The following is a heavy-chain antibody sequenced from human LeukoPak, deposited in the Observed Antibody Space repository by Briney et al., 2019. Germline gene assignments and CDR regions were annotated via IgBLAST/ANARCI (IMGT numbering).Heavy chain of an antibody. CDR2: VVPMFGIR. CDR3: ATEPSRSYSFDHLGF. Sequence: SVKVSCKTSGGTFNNYAISWVRQAPGQGLEWMGRVVPMFGIRNYPQTFRGRVNITADKATNTVYMELRSLRAEDTAIYYCATEPSRSYSFDHLGFWGLGTPVTVSS. D-gene: IGHD5-12*01. CDR1: GGTFNNYA. J-gene: IGHJ4*02. V-gene: IGHV1-69*04.